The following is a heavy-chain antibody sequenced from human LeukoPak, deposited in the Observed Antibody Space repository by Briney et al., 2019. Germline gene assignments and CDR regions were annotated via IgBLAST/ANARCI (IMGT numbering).Heavy chain of an antibody. D-gene: IGHD6-19*01. J-gene: IGHJ6*02. CDR2: IKQDGSEK. V-gene: IGHV3-7*01. Sequence: GGSLRLSCAASGFTFSSYWMSWVRQAPGKRLEWVANIKQDGSEKYYVDSVKGRFTISRDNAKNSLFLQMNSLRAEDTAVYYCARDPPVAGYGMDVWGQGTTVTVSS. CDR1: GFTFSSYW. CDR3: ARDPPVAGYGMDV.